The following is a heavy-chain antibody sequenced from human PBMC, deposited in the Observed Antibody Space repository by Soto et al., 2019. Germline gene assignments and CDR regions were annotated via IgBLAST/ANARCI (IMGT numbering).Heavy chain of an antibody. CDR2: IKQDGSEK. CDR3: ASYHPLSIAAADNY. CDR1: GFTFSSYW. Sequence: GGSLRLSCAASGFTFSSYWMSWVRQAPGKGLEWVANIKQDGSEKYYVDSVKGRFTISRDNAKNSLYLQMNSLRAEDTAVYYCASYHPLSIAAADNYWGQGTLVTVSS. V-gene: IGHV3-7*05. D-gene: IGHD6-13*01. J-gene: IGHJ4*02.